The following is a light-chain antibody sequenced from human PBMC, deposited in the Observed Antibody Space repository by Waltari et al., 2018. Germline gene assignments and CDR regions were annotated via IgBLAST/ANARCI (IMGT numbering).Light chain of an antibody. CDR1: QGISSY. Sequence: DIQLTQSPSSLSASVGDRFTITCRASQGISSYLAWYQQKPGKAPKLLIYKASSLQSGVPSRFSGSGSGTEFTLTISSLQPEDFAVYYCQQHNNYPFTFGPGTKLDIK. CDR3: QQHNNYPFT. V-gene: IGKV1-9*01. CDR2: KAS. J-gene: IGKJ3*01.